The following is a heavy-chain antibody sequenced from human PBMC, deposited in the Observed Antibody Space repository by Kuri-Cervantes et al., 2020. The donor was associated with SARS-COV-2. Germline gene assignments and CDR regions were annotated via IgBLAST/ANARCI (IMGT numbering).Heavy chain of an antibody. Sequence: ASVKVSCKASGYIFTDYYMHWVRQAPGQRLEWMGWINAGNGNTKYSQKFQGRVTITRDTSASTAYMELSSLRSEDTAVYYCASEGLDIVATDDPYYYYGMDVWGQGTTVTVSS. J-gene: IGHJ6*02. V-gene: IGHV1-3*01. D-gene: IGHD5-12*01. CDR2: INAGNGNT. CDR1: GYIFTDYY. CDR3: ASEGLDIVATDDPYYYYGMDV.